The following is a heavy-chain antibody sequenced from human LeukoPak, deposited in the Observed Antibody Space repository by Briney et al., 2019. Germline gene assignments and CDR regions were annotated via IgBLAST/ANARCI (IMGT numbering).Heavy chain of an antibody. CDR1: GFTFSSYS. Sequence: GGSLRLSCAASGFTFSSYSMNWVRQAPGKGLEWVSYISSRSSSIYYADSVKGRFTISRDNAKNSLYLQMNSLRAEDTAVYYCAELGITMIGGVWGKGTTVTISS. V-gene: IGHV3-48*04. J-gene: IGHJ6*04. CDR3: AELGITMIGGV. D-gene: IGHD3-10*02. CDR2: ISSRSSSI.